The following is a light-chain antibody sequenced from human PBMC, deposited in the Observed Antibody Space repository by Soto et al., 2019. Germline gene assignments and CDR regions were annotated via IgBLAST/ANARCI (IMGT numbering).Light chain of an antibody. CDR1: SSNIGSNY. CDR2: RNS. J-gene: IGLJ3*02. V-gene: IGLV1-47*01. CDR3: AVWDDSLRGWV. Sequence: QSVLTQPPSASGTPGQRVTISCSGSSSNIGSNYVYWYQQLPGTAPKLLIYRNSQRPSGVPDRFSGSKSGTSASLAISGLRSEDEADYYCAVWDDSLRGWVFGGGTKLTVL.